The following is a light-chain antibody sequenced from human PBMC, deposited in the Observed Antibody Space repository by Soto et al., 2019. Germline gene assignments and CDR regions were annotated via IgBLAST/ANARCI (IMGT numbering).Light chain of an antibody. Sequence: DIQLTQSPSTLSASVGDRVTITCRASQSVGGWLAWYQQKPGKAPNLLIYKASSIKSGVPPRFSGSGSGTEFTLTISSLQPEDSATYYCQQYSSYSPWTFGQGTKVEI. CDR2: KAS. CDR3: QQYSSYSPWT. J-gene: IGKJ1*01. CDR1: QSVGGW. V-gene: IGKV1-5*03.